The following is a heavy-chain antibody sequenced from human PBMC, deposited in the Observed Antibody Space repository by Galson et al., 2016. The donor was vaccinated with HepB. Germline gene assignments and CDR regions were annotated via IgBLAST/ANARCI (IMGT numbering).Heavy chain of an antibody. CDR2: INYAGDT. V-gene: IGHV4-34*01. CDR3: ARVVVAATKWFDP. CDR1: GGSFNDHY. J-gene: IGHJ5*02. Sequence: SETLSLTCGVYGGSFNDHYWSWIRQSPGRGLEWIGEINYAGDTKYNPSLKSRVTISVDTSKNQFSLKLKSMTAADTAVYFCARVVVAATKWFDPWGQGTLVTVSA. D-gene: IGHD2-15*01.